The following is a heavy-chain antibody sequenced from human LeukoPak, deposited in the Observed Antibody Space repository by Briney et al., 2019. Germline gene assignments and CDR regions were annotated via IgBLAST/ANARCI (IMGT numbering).Heavy chain of an antibody. Sequence: SVRVSCKTSGGTFRNYGFTWVRQAPGQGLEWMGGIIPIFGTGKYAQKFQGRVTVIADEFTSTAYMELSRLRSEDTAVCHCPSRDGRGRSCFSWDYYYYYMYVWGKGNTVTVSS. D-gene: IGHD5-24*01. V-gene: IGHV1-69*01. CDR2: IIPIFGTG. J-gene: IGHJ6*03. CDR3: PSRDGRGRSCFSWDYYYYYMYV. CDR1: GGTFRNYG.